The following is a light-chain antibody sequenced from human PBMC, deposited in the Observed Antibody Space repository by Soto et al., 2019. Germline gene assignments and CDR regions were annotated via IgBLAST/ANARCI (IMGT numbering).Light chain of an antibody. CDR2: GAS. CDR3: QQYGSSPLYT. CDR1: QSISSSY. Sequence: EIVLTQSPGTLSLSPGERATLSCRASQSISSSYLAWYQQKPGQAPRLLIYGASSRATGIPDRFSGSGSGTDFTLTIIRLEPEDFARYYWQQYGSSPLYTFGQGTKLEIK. J-gene: IGKJ2*01. V-gene: IGKV3-20*01.